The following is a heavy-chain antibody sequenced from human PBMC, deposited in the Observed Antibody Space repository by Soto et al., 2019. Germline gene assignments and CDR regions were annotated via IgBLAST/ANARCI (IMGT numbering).Heavy chain of an antibody. Sequence: SETLSLTCTVSGGAISSGDYYWSWIRQPPGKGLEWIGYIYYSGSTYYNPSLKSRVTISVDTSKNQFSLKLSPVTAADTAVYYCARTTFRVVVFDYWGQGTLVTVSS. CDR2: IYYSGST. CDR3: ARTTFRVVVFDY. D-gene: IGHD2-2*01. V-gene: IGHV4-30-4*01. J-gene: IGHJ4*02. CDR1: GGAISSGDYY.